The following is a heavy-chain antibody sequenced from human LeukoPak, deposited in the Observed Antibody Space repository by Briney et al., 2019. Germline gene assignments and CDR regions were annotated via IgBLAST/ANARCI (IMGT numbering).Heavy chain of an antibody. CDR1: GGSISTGGYS. D-gene: IGHD5-18*01. J-gene: IGHJ4*02. CDR2: IYYSGST. CDR3: ASLWLGGHNDY. V-gene: IGHV4-30-4*07. Sequence: SETLSLTCAVSGGSISTGGYSWSWIRQPPGKGLEWIGYIYYSGSTYYNPSLKSRVTISVDTSKNQFSLKLSSVTAADTAVYYCASLWLGGHNDYWGQGTLVTVSS.